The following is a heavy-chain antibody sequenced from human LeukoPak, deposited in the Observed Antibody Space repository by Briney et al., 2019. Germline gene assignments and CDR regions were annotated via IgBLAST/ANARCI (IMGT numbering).Heavy chain of an antibody. CDR3: AKFYDILTSYFDY. J-gene: IGHJ4*02. CDR2: ISGGGGST. Sequence: PGGSLRLSCAASGFTFSSYAMGWVRQSPGKGLEWVSAISGGGGSTYYAYYTDSVKGRFTISRDNSKNTLYLQMNSLRAEDTAVYYCAKFYDILTSYFDYWGQGTLVTVSS. CDR1: GFTFSSYA. V-gene: IGHV3-23*01. D-gene: IGHD3-9*01.